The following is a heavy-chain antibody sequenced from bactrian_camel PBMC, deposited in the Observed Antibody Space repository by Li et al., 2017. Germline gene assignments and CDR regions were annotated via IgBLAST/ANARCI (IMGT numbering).Heavy chain of an antibody. Sequence: HVQLVESGGGSVEAGGSLRLSCVASGYTVSRNCMGWFRQAPGEEREGVAAISVSGTSTYYADSVKGRFTISQLNAKNVSLEMNSLNPEDTAMYSCAAAPPWYGGRCDLASYEYNMWGQGTQVTVS. CDR3: AAAPPWYGGRCDLASYEYNM. J-gene: IGHJ4*01. CDR2: ISVSGTST. CDR1: GYTVSRNC. D-gene: IGHD6*01. V-gene: IGHV3-3*01.